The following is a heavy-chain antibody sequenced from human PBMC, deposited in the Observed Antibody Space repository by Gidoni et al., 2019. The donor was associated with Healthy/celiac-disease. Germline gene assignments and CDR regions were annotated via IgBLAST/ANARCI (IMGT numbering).Heavy chain of an antibody. V-gene: IGHV3-30-3*01. Sequence: QVQLVESGGGVVQPGRSLRLSCAASGFTFSSYAMHWVRQAPGKGLEWVAVISYDGSNKYYADSVKGRFTISRDNSKNTLYLQMNSLRAEDTAVYYCARDTPALTPGYAYWGQGTLVTVSS. J-gene: IGHJ4*02. D-gene: IGHD2-2*01. CDR2: ISYDGSNK. CDR1: GFTFSSYA. CDR3: ARDTPALTPGYAY.